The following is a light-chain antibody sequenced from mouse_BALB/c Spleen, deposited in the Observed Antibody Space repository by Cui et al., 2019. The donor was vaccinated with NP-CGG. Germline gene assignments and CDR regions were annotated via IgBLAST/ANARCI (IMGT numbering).Light chain of an antibody. J-gene: IGLJ1*01. Sequence: QAVVTEDSAPTTSPGETVTLTCRSSTGAVTTSNYANWVQEKPDHLFTGLIGGTNNRPPGVPARFSGSLIGDKAALTITGAQTEDETIYFCALWYSNHWVFGGGTKLTVL. CDR1: TGAVTTSNY. V-gene: IGLV1*01. CDR3: ALWYSNHWV. CDR2: GTN.